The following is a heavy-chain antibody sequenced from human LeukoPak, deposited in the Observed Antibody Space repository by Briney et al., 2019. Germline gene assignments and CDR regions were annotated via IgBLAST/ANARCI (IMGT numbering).Heavy chain of an antibody. J-gene: IGHJ4*02. V-gene: IGHV3-30*03. CDR1: GFTFSSYG. CDR2: ISYDGSNK. D-gene: IGHD6-13*01. Sequence: GGSLRLSCVASGFTFSSYGMHWVRQAPGKGLEWVAVISYDGSNKYYADSVKGRFTISRDNSKNTLYLQMNSLRAEDTAVYYCSAAGFDYWGQGTLVTVSS. CDR3: SAAGFDY.